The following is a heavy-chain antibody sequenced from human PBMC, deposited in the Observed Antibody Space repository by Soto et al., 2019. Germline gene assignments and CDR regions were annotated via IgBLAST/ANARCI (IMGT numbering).Heavy chain of an antibody. J-gene: IGHJ4*02. CDR2: INSVGSST. CDR3: VRTSLLVAAPTREDY. D-gene: IGHD2-15*01. Sequence: EVQLVESGGGLVQPGGSLRLSCAASGFTFSSYWMHWVRQAPGKGLVWASRINSVGSSTSYADSVKGRFTISRDSAKNTLYLQMNSLRAEDTAVYYCVRTSLLVAAPTREDYWRQGTLVTVSS. CDR1: GFTFSSYW. V-gene: IGHV3-74*01.